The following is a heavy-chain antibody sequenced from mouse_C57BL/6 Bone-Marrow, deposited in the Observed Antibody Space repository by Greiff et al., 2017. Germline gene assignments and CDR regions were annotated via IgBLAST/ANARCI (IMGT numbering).Heavy chain of an antibody. Sequence: EVQLQQSGPELVKPGASVKISCKASGYTFTDYYMNWVKQSHGKSLEWIGDINPNNGGTSYNQKFKGKATLTVDKSSSTAYMELRSLTSEDSAVYCWARACITTVAYWGQGTTLTVSA. J-gene: IGHJ2*01. CDR2: INPNNGGT. D-gene: IGHD1-1*01. CDR3: ARACITTVAY. V-gene: IGHV1-26*01. CDR1: GYTFTDYY.